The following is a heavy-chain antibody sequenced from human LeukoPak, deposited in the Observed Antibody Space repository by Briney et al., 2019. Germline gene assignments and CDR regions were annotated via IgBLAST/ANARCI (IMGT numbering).Heavy chain of an antibody. CDR1: GGSISSGGYY. CDR2: IYYSGST. V-gene: IGHV4-61*08. CDR3: ARFGTHDAFDI. Sequence: SETLSLTCTVSGGSISSGGYYWSWIRQPPGKGLEWIGYIYYSGSTNYNPSLKSRVTISVDTSKNQFSLKLSSVTAADTAVYYCARFGTHDAFDIWGQGTMVTVSS. D-gene: IGHD3-10*01. J-gene: IGHJ3*02.